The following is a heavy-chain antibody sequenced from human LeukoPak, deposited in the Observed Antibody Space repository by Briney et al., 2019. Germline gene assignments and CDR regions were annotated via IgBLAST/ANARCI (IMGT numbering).Heavy chain of an antibody. CDR2: ISHDGTIT. Sequence: GGSLRLSCAASEFPFSTYVMHWVRQVPGKGLVWVSRISHDGTITSYADSVKGRFTISRDNAKNTLYLQMNSLRAEDTAVYSCARDRDFILFDYWGRGALVTVSS. CDR1: EFPFSTYV. CDR3: ARDRDFILFDY. D-gene: IGHD2-21*01. J-gene: IGHJ4*02. V-gene: IGHV3-74*01.